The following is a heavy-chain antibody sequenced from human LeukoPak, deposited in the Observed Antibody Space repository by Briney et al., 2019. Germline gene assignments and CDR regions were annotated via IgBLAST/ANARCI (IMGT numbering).Heavy chain of an antibody. CDR3: SGGGPRGTYFIDN. V-gene: IGHV3-73*01. J-gene: IGHJ4*02. Sequence: GGSLRLSCAASGFTFSGSTIRWVRQASGKGLEWVGRIGTKAVNYATTYTESVKGRFTISRDDSKNTAYLQMNSLKTEDTAVYFCSGGGPRGTYFIDNWGQGTLISVSS. CDR1: GFTFSGST. CDR2: IGTKAVNYAT. D-gene: IGHD1-14*01.